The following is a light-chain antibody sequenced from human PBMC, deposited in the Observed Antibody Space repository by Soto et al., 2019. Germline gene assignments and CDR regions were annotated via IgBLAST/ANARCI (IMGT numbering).Light chain of an antibody. J-gene: IGKJ1*01. CDR2: ETS. CDR3: HYFNNYCWT. Sequence: DIQLTQSPSTLSASVGDRVTITCRASQSISSWLAWYQQKPGKAPKFLIYETSNLESGVPSRISGTGSGTQFTLTISSLQPYDLVTKYCHYFNNYCWTFGEGTKVEIK. V-gene: IGKV1-5*03. CDR1: QSISSW.